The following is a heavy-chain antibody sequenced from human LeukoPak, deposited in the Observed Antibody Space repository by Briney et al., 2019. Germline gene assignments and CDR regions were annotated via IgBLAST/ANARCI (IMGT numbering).Heavy chain of an antibody. CDR3: ARGFVYCGRDCYQSERAFDI. CDR1: GYTFTGYY. CDR2: INPNGGGA. D-gene: IGHD2-21*01. Sequence: GASVKVSCKASGYTFTGYYMHWVRQAPGQGLEWMGWINPNGGGANYAQNFQDRITMTRDTSVGTAYMDPSSLRSDDTAVYYCARGFVYCGRDCYQSERAFDIWGQGTMVTVSS. J-gene: IGHJ3*02. V-gene: IGHV1-2*02.